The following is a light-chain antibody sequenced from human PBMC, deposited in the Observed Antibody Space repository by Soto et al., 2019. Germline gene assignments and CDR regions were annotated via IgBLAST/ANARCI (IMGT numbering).Light chain of an antibody. CDR2: SAS. CDR1: QSVSMN. Sequence: EIVMTQSPATLSVSPGERATLSCRASQSVSMNLAWYQQKPGQAPRLLISSASTRATGIPARFSGSGSGTEFTLTISSLQSEDFAVYYCQHYNNWPITFGQGTRLEIQ. J-gene: IGKJ5*01. V-gene: IGKV3-15*01. CDR3: QHYNNWPIT.